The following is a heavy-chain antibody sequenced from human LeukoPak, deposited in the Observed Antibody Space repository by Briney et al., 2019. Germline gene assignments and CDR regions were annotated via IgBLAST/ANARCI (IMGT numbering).Heavy chain of an antibody. CDR3: ARVMWELPMVYYYYYMDV. J-gene: IGHJ6*03. Sequence: GASVKVSCKASGGTFSSYAISWVRQATGQGLEWMGWMNPNSGNTGYAQKFQGRVTITRNTSISTAYMELSSLRSEDTAVYYCARVMWELPMVYYYYYMDVWGKGTAVTVSS. CDR2: MNPNSGNT. CDR1: GGTFSSYA. V-gene: IGHV1-8*03. D-gene: IGHD1-26*01.